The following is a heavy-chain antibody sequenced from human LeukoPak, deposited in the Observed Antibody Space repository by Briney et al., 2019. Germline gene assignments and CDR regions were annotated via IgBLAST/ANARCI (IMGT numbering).Heavy chain of an antibody. Sequence: PGGSERLSCAASGFSFSNYDMNWVSQAPGKGLEWISYISCSSTTMYYADSVKGRFTISRDNAKDSLFLQMDSLRDEDTAVYYCATYDYWGQSPLLPVSS. CDR2: ISCSSTTM. CDR1: GFSFSNYD. CDR3: ATYDY. J-gene: IGHJ4*02. V-gene: IGHV3-48*02.